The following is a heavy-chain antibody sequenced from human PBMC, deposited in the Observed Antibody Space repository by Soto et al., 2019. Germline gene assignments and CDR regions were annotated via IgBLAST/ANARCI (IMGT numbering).Heavy chain of an antibody. CDR2: IWYDGTNT. J-gene: IGHJ6*02. CDR1: GFTFSTYG. V-gene: IGHV3-33*01. Sequence: GGSLRLSCEASGFTFSTYGMHWVRQAPGKGLQWVAVIWYDGTNTYYGDSVKGRFIISRDNSKNTLYLQMNNLRAEDTAVYYCARVGAPLIHSDHYYYGMDVWGQGTTVTVSS. CDR3: ARVGAPLIHSDHYYYGMDV. D-gene: IGHD3-10*01.